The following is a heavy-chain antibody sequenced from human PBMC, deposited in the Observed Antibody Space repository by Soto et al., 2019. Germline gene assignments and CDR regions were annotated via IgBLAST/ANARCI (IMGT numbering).Heavy chain of an antibody. V-gene: IGHV3-23*01. CDR2: ISGSSTST. CDR1: GFTFSSYA. J-gene: IGHJ4*02. D-gene: IGHD3-10*01. Sequence: EVQLSGSGGGLVQPGGSLRLSCAASGFTFSSYAMSWVRQAPGKELEWVSAISGSSTSTYYADSVKGPFTISRDNSKSTLYLQMNSLRAEDTAVYYCAKEPSSGFAMENYFDYWGQGTLVTVSS. CDR3: AKEPSSGFAMENYFDY.